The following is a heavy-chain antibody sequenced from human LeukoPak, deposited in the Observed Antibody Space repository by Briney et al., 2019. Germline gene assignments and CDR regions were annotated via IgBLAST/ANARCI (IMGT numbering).Heavy chain of an antibody. D-gene: IGHD3-10*01. CDR1: GFTISSYE. CDR2: ISSSGTAI. Sequence: PGGSLRLSCAASGFTISSYEMNWVRQAPGKGLEWVSYISSSGTAIYYADSVKGRFTISRDHANNSLYLQMNSLRAEDTAVYYCAGVYASGRSRSLFDSWGQGTLVTVSS. V-gene: IGHV3-48*03. J-gene: IGHJ4*02. CDR3: AGVYASGRSRSLFDS.